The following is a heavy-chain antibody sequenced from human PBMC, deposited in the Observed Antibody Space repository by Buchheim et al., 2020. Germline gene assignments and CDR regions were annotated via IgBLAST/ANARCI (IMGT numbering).Heavy chain of an antibody. CDR3: ARARGYCSTSSCYDFDY. Sequence: EVQLVQSGAEVKKPGESLKISCEASGYSLTNYWIAWVRQMPGKGLEWMAMIYPGDSSTKYSPSFQAQVTLSADKSISTAHPQWSSLKASDTAMYFCARARGYCSTSSCYDFDYWGQGT. CDR1: GYSLTNYW. D-gene: IGHD2-2*01. V-gene: IGHV5-51*01. CDR2: IYPGDSST. J-gene: IGHJ4*02.